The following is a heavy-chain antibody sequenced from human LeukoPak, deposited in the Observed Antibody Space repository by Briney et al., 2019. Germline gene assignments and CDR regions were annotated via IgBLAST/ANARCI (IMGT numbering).Heavy chain of an antibody. V-gene: IGHV1-18*01. Sequence: GASVKVSCKASGYTFTSYGISWVRQAPGQGLEWMGWISAYNGNTNYAQKLQGRVTMTTDTSTSTAYMELRSLRSDDTAVYYCARATGVRGVLYYFDYWGQGTLVTVSS. J-gene: IGHJ4*02. CDR1: GYTFTSYG. D-gene: IGHD3-10*01. CDR3: ARATGVRGVLYYFDY. CDR2: ISAYNGNT.